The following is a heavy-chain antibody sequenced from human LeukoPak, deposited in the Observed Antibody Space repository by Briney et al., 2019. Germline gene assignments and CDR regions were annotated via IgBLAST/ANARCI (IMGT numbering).Heavy chain of an antibody. J-gene: IGHJ6*03. CDR1: GFTFSSYS. CDR3: ARGPPPSNCDPRGYYYYMDV. D-gene: IGHD4-11*01. Sequence: GGSLRLSCAASGFTFSSYSMNWVRQAPGKGLEWVSSISSSSSYIYYADSVKGRFTISRDNAKNSLYLQMNSLRAEDTAVYYCARGPPPSNCDPRGYYYYMDVWGKGTTVTVSS. V-gene: IGHV3-21*01. CDR2: ISSSSSYI.